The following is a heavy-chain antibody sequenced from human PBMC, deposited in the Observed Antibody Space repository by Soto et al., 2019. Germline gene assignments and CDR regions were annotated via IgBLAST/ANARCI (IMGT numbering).Heavy chain of an antibody. Sequence: ASVKVSCKASGYTFTSYGISWVRQAPGQGLEWMGWISAYNGNTNYAQKLQGRVTMTTDTSTSTAYMEPRSLRSDDTAVYYCARDLGSSGSMIGILFDYWGQGTLVTVLL. CDR3: ARDLGSSGSMIGILFDY. V-gene: IGHV1-18*01. CDR1: GYTFTSYG. J-gene: IGHJ4*02. D-gene: IGHD6-19*01. CDR2: ISAYNGNT.